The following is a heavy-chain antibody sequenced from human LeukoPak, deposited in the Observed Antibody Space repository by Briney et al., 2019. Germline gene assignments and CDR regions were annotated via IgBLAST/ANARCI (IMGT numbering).Heavy chain of an antibody. CDR2: IKTEGYDK. D-gene: IGHD3-22*01. J-gene: IGHJ4*02. CDR3: ARSITMIVVVTEGPFDY. CDR1: GFTFSSYR. Sequence: GGSLRLSCAASGFTFSSYRIGWVRQAPGKGLEWVANIKTEGYDKYYVDSLKGRFTISRDNANNSLYLQMDSLRAEDTAVYYCARSITMIVVVTEGPFDYWGQGTLVTVSS. V-gene: IGHV3-7*01.